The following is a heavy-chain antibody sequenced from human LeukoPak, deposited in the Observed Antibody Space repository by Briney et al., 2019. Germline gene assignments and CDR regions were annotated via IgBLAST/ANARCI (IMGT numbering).Heavy chain of an antibody. V-gene: IGHV3-7*01. CDR1: GITFSSYM. CDR2: IKQDGSEK. CDR3: AKASEEFLEWSSAFDY. Sequence: GGSLRLSCAASGITFSSYMLTWVRQAPGKGLEWVANIKQDGSEKYYVDSVEGRFSISRDNAKNSLYLQMNSLRVEDTAVYYCAKASEEFLEWSSAFDYWGQGTLVTVSS. J-gene: IGHJ4*02. D-gene: IGHD3-3*01.